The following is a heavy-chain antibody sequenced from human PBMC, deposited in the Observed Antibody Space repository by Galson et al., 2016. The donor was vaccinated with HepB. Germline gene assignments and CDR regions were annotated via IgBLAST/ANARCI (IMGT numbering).Heavy chain of an antibody. CDR1: GDSISSGGYF. Sequence: TLSLTCTVSGDSISSGGYFWSWIRQHPGKGLEWIGYIYYSGSSHYNPSLKSRVTMSVDTSKNQFSLKLNSLSAADTAVYYCARDPSLRGWLDPWGQGVLVTVSS. CDR2: IYYSGSS. V-gene: IGHV4-31*03. CDR3: ARDPSLRGWLDP. J-gene: IGHJ5*02.